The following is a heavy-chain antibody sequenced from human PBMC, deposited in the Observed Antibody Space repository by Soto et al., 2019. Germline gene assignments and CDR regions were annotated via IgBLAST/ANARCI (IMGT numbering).Heavy chain of an antibody. CDR2: IWYDGSNK. CDR1: GFTFSSYG. V-gene: IGHV3-33*01. D-gene: IGHD3-10*02. CDR3: ARDMSTSRSYYYYYGMDV. J-gene: IGHJ6*02. Sequence: GGSLRLSCAASGFTFSSYGMHWVRQAPGKGLEWVAVIWYDGSNKYYADSVKGRFTISRDNSKNTLYLQMNSLRAEDTAVYYCARDMSTSRSYYYYYGMDVWGQGTTVTVSS.